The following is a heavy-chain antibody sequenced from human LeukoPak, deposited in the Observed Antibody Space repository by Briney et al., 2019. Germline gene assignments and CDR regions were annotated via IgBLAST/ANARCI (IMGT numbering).Heavy chain of an antibody. Sequence: PGGSLRLSCAASGFTFSDYYMSWIRQAPGKGLEWVSCISSGSSYTDYADSVKGRFTISRDNAKNSLYLQMNSLRDDDTAVFYCARVYGSRSYVDYWGQGTLVTVSS. J-gene: IGHJ4*02. CDR3: ARVYGSRSYVDY. CDR2: ISSGSSYT. V-gene: IGHV3-11*05. D-gene: IGHD6-13*01. CDR1: GFTFSDYY.